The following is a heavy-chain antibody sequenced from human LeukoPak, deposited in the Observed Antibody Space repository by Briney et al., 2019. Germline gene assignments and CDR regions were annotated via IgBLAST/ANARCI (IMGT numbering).Heavy chain of an antibody. CDR1: GYTFTSYY. CDR2: INPSGGGT. J-gene: IGHJ5*02. CDR3: ARASSYCSSTSCYQGWFDP. D-gene: IGHD2-2*01. V-gene: IGHV1-46*01. Sequence: ASVKVSCKASGYTFTSYYMHWVRQAPGQGLEWMGIINPSGGGTSYAQKFQGRVTMTRDMSTSTVYMELSSLRSEDTAVYYCARASSYCSSTSCYQGWFDPWGQGTLVTVSS.